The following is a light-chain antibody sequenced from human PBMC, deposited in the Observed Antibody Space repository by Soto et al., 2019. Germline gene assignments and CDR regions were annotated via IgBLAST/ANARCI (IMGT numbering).Light chain of an antibody. CDR2: GNS. CDR1: SSNIGAGYY. Sequence: QSVLTQPPSVSGAPGQWVTISCTGSSSNIGAGYYVHWYQQLPGTAPKLLIYGNSNRPSGVPDRFSGSKSGTSASLAITGLQAEDEADYYCRSYDSSMSGWVFGGGTKLTVL. CDR3: RSYDSSMSGWV. V-gene: IGLV1-40*01. J-gene: IGLJ3*02.